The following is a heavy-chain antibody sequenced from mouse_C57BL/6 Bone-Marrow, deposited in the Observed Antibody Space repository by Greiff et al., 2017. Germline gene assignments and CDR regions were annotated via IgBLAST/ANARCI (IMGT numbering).Heavy chain of an antibody. CDR3: ARGPYDVGGY. Sequence: VQLQQSGPELVKPGASVKISCKASGYTFTDYYMNWVKQSHGKSLEWIGDINPNNGGTSYNQKFKGKATLTVDKSSSTAYMELRSLTSEDSAVYHCARGPYDVGGYWGQGTTLTVSS. CDR1: GYTFTDYY. CDR2: INPNNGGT. J-gene: IGHJ2*01. D-gene: IGHD2-12*01. V-gene: IGHV1-26*01.